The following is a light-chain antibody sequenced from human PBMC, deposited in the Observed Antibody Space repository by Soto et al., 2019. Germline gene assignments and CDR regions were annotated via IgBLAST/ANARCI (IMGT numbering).Light chain of an antibody. J-gene: IGLJ1*01. CDR1: SNDVGAYDS. CDR2: RGT. V-gene: IGLV2-23*01. CDR3: CSSAPESTYV. Sequence: QSVLAQPGSVSGSPGQAITISCTETSNDVGAYDSVSWYQQHPHKAPQVIIYRGTQRPSGASNRFSASTSGNAASLTISGLQADDEADYFCCSSAPESTYVCGTGTKVTVL.